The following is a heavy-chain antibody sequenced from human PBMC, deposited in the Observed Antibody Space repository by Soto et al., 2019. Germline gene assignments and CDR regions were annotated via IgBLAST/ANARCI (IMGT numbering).Heavy chain of an antibody. J-gene: IGHJ5*02. Sequence: ETLSLTCSVSGDSMSEFYWSWIRQSPGKGLEWIGYVHYSGSTYYNPSLKSRVTISVDTSKNQFSLKLSSVTAADTAVYYCARGGFTMIVSWFDPWGQGTLVTVSS. CDR1: GDSMSEFY. D-gene: IGHD3-22*01. CDR2: VHYSGST. V-gene: IGHV4-59*12. CDR3: ARGGFTMIVSWFDP.